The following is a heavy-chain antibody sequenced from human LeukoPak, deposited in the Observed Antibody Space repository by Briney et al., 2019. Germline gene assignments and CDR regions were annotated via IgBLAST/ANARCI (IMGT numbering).Heavy chain of an antibody. D-gene: IGHD5-18*01. V-gene: IGHV3-74*01. CDR1: GFTFTTYW. CDR3: ARDAVDTANAV. CDR2: INSDGSIT. J-gene: IGHJ6*02. Sequence: SGGSLRLSCAASGFTFTTYWMHWVRQAPGKGLVWVSHINSDGSITSYADSVKGRFTISRDNAKNTLYLQMNSLGAEDTAVYYCARDAVDTANAVWGQGTTVTVSS.